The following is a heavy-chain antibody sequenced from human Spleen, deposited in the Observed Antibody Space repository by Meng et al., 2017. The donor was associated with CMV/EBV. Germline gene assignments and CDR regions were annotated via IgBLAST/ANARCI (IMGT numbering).Heavy chain of an antibody. CDR1: GFTFSSCG. D-gene: IGHD3-22*01. Sequence: FAASGFTFSSCGVPWVRQAPGKGLEWMAVIWYDGSNKYYAGSVKGRFTISRDNSKNTLYLQMNSLRAEDTAVYYCARIYDSSGYPDYWGQGTLVTVSS. J-gene: IGHJ4*02. CDR2: IWYDGSNK. V-gene: IGHV3-33*01. CDR3: ARIYDSSGYPDY.